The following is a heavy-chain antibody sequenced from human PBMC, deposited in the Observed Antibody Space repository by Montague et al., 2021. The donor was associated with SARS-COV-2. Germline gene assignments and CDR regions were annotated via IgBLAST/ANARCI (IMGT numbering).Heavy chain of an antibody. CDR1: GGSISSSSYY. Sequence: SETLSLTCTVSGGSISSSSYYWGWIRQPPRKGLEWIGSIYYSGSTYYNPSLKSRVTISVDTSKNQFSLKLCSVTAADTAVYYCATYYDILTGYYIDAFDIWGQGTMVTVSS. D-gene: IGHD3-9*01. V-gene: IGHV4-39*01. CDR2: IYYSGST. J-gene: IGHJ3*02. CDR3: ATYYDILTGYYIDAFDI.